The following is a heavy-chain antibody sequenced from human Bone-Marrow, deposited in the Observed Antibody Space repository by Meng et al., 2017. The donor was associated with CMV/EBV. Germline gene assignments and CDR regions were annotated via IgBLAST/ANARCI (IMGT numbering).Heavy chain of an antibody. CDR3: ARATAASYSNYLAYYCYGMDV. J-gene: IGHJ6*02. CDR1: GFTVSSNY. V-gene: IGHV3-53*01. CDR2: IYSGGST. Sequence: GESLKISCAASGFTVSSNYMSWVRQAPGKGLEWVSVIYSGGSTYYADSVKGRFTISRDNSKNSLYLQMNSLRAEDTAVYYCARATAASYSNYLAYYCYGMDVWGQGTTVTVSS. D-gene: IGHD4-11*01.